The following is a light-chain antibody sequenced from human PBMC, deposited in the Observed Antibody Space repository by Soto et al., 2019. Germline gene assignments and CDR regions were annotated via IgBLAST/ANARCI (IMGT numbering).Light chain of an antibody. CDR2: DVS. J-gene: IGKJ1*01. CDR3: QQYTQSLWT. Sequence: EIVLTQSPATLSLSPGERVTLSCRASQSVSNSLAWYQQKPGQPPRLLIYDVSNRATGIPARFSGSGSGTDFTLTINRLEPEDFAVYYCQQYTQSLWTFGPGTKVDIK. CDR1: QSVSNS. V-gene: IGKV3-11*01.